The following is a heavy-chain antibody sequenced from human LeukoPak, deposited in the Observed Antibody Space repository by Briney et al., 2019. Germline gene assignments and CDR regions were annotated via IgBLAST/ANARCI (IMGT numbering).Heavy chain of an antibody. CDR1: GGSISSYY. CDR2: IYYSGST. CDR3: ARLVYYYGSGSYSAVDY. J-gene: IGHJ4*02. V-gene: IGHV4-39*01. D-gene: IGHD3-10*01. Sequence: SETLSLTCTVSGGSISSYYWGWIRQPPGKGLEWIGSIYYSGSTYYNPSLKSRGTMSVDTSKNQFSLKLSSVTAADTAVYYCARLVYYYGSGSYSAVDYWGQGTLVTVSS.